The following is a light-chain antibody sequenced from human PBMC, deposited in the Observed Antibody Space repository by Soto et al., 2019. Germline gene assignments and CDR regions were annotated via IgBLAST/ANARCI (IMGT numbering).Light chain of an antibody. Sequence: QSVLTQPASVSGSPGQSITISCTGTSSDVGGFNYVSWYQQLPGKAPKLMIYDVSDRPSGVSNRFSGSKSGNTASLTISGLQAEDEADYYCSSYTDSSNYVFGTGTKVTVL. J-gene: IGLJ1*01. V-gene: IGLV2-14*01. CDR1: SSDVGGFNY. CDR2: DVS. CDR3: SSYTDSSNYV.